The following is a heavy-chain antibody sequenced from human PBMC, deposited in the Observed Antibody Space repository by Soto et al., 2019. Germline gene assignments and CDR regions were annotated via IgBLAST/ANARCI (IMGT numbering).Heavy chain of an antibody. CDR2: IYHSGST. D-gene: IGHD6-19*01. CDR1: GGSISSGGYS. V-gene: IGHV4-30-2*01. CDR3: ARVRSGWGIDY. Sequence: QLHLQESGSGLVKPSQTLSLTCAVSGGSISSGGYSWSWIRQPPGKGLNYIGYIYHSGSTYYNPSLKSRVTISVDRSKHQFSLKLSSVTAADTAVYYCARVRSGWGIDYWGQGTLVTVSS. J-gene: IGHJ4*02.